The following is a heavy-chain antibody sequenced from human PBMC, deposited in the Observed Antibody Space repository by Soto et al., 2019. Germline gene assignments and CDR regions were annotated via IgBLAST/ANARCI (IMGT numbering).Heavy chain of an antibody. CDR2: ISWNSGSI. CDR1: GFTFDDYA. V-gene: IGHV3-9*01. Sequence: GGSLRLSCAASGFTFDDYAMHWVRQAPGKGLEWVSGISWNSGSIGYADSVKGRFTISRDNAKNSLYLQMNSLRAEDTALYYCAKGDCSGGSCYVYYYMDVWGKGTTVTVSS. CDR3: AKGDCSGGSCYVYYYMDV. J-gene: IGHJ6*03. D-gene: IGHD2-15*01.